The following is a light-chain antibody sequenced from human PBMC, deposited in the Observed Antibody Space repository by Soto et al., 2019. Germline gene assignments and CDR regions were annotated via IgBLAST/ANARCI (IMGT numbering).Light chain of an antibody. Sequence: ELAQSPCTLPLSTGERATLSCRASQSVSSSYLAWYQQKPGQAPRLLIYGASSRATGIPDRFSGSGSGTDFTLTISRLEPEDFAVYYCQQYGSSPWTFGQGTKVDIK. CDR3: QQYGSSPWT. J-gene: IGKJ1*01. V-gene: IGKV3-20*01. CDR1: QSVSSSY. CDR2: GAS.